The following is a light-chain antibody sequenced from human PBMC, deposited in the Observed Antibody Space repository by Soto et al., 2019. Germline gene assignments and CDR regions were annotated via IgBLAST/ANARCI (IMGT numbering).Light chain of an antibody. Sequence: EIVLTQSPVTLSWSPGERATLSCRASQTVSRNLAWYKQRPGQAPRLLIYDISNRATGVPARLSGSGSETEFTLTIRSLQSEDFAVYFCQQYNNWPSFGQGTRLEIK. CDR1: QTVSRN. CDR2: DIS. J-gene: IGKJ5*01. CDR3: QQYNNWPS. V-gene: IGKV3-15*01.